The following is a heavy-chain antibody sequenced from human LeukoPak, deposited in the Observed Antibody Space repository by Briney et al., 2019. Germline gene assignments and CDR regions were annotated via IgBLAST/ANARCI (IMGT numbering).Heavy chain of an antibody. V-gene: IGHV3-30*18. CDR1: GFTFSSYG. J-gene: IGHJ3*02. D-gene: IGHD4-17*01. CDR3: AKMRTPTAHSGDAFDI. CDR2: ISYDGSNK. Sequence: GRSLRLSCAASGFTFSSYGIHWVRQAPGKGLEWVAVISYDGSNKYYVDSVKGRFTISGDNSKNTLNLQMNSLRAEDTAVYYCAKMRTPTAHSGDAFDIWGQGTMVTVSS.